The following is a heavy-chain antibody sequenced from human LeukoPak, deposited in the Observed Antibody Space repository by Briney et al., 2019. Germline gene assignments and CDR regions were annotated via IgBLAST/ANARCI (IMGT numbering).Heavy chain of an antibody. CDR2: ISGSGGST. CDR3: AREGWGIGYCSSTSCYGDAFDI. D-gene: IGHD2-2*01. J-gene: IGHJ3*02. CDR1: GFTFSSYA. Sequence: GGSLRLSCAASGFTFSSYAMSWVRQAPGKGPEWVSAISGSGGSTYYADSVKGRFTISRDNSKNTLYLQMNSLRAEDTAVYYCAREGWGIGYCSSTSCYGDAFDIWGQGTMVTVSS. V-gene: IGHV3-23*01.